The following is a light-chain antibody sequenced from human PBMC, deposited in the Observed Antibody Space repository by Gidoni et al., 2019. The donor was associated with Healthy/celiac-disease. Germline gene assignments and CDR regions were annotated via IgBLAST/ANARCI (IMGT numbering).Light chain of an antibody. Sequence: DIQMTQSPSSLSASVGDRVTITRQASQDISNYLNWYQQKPGKAPKLLIYDASNLETGVPSRCSGSGSGTDFTFTISSLQPEDIATYYCQQYDNLPLTFGGGTKVEIK. CDR3: QQYDNLPLT. CDR2: DAS. CDR1: QDISNY. J-gene: IGKJ4*01. V-gene: IGKV1-33*01.